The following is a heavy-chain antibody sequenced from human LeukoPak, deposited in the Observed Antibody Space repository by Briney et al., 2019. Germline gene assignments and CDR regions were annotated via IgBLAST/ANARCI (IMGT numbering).Heavy chain of an antibody. CDR1: GFTFSSYG. CDR3: AKGNGDFWSGYYPAHDAFDI. D-gene: IGHD3-3*01. J-gene: IGHJ3*02. Sequence: GGSLRLSCAASGFTFSSYGMHWVRQAPGKGLEWVAFIRYDGSNKYYADSVKGRFTISRDNSKNTLYLQMNSLRAEDTAVYYCAKGNGDFWSGYYPAHDAFDIWGQGTMVTVSS. CDR2: IRYDGSNK. V-gene: IGHV3-30*02.